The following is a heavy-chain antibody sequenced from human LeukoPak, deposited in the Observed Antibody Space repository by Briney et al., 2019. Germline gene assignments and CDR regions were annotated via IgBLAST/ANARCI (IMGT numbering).Heavy chain of an antibody. V-gene: IGHV3-21*01. D-gene: IGHD3-10*01. J-gene: IGHJ3*02. Sequence: GGSLRLSCAASGFTFSGYSMNWVRQAPGKGLEWVSSISSSSSYIYYADSVKGRFTISRDNAKNSLYLQMNSLRAEDTAVYYCARGLWFGGRGAFDIWGQGTMVTVSS. CDR3: ARGLWFGGRGAFDI. CDR1: GFTFSGYS. CDR2: ISSSSSYI.